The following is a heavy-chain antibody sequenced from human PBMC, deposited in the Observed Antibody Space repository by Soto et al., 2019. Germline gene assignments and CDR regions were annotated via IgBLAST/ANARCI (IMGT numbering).Heavy chain of an antibody. D-gene: IGHD2-15*01. Sequence: QVQLVQSGAEVKKPGSSVKISCKSSGGTFSNSPISWVRQAPGQGLEWVGGVIPVFKTANYALKFQGRVTITTDESTNTAYMGLSSLRSGDTAVYYCARSRFVVGVTEDYYGMDVWGQGTTVTVSS. V-gene: IGHV1-69*05. CDR2: VIPVFKTA. CDR1: GGTFSNSP. J-gene: IGHJ6*02. CDR3: ARSRFVVGVTEDYYGMDV.